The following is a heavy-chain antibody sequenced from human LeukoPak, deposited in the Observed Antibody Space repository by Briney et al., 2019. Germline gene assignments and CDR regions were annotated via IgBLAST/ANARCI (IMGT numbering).Heavy chain of an antibody. Sequence: GGSLRLSCEASGFTFSSYWMAWVRQAPGKGLEWVANINPAGSDTYYVDSVKGRFTVSRDNAKKSTFLQMNSLRVEETALYYCVRWGVAADMQDWGQGTLVTVSS. CDR3: VRWGVAADMQD. J-gene: IGHJ4*02. CDR1: GFTFSSYW. D-gene: IGHD2-2*01. V-gene: IGHV3-7*01. CDR2: INPAGSDT.